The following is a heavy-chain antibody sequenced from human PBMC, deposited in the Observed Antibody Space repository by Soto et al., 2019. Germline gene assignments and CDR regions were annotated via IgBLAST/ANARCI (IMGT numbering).Heavy chain of an antibody. CDR3: ARVGRSGWNFDF. J-gene: IGHJ4*02. D-gene: IGHD6-19*01. V-gene: IGHV4-39*02. CDR2: ISYSGST. CDR1: DDSISSSNYY. Sequence: PSETLSLTCTVSDDSISSSNYYWGWIRQPPGKGLEWIGTISYSGSTYYNPSLKSRVTISVDTSKSQFSLKVTSVTAADTTVYYCARVGRSGWNFDFWGQGILVTVSS.